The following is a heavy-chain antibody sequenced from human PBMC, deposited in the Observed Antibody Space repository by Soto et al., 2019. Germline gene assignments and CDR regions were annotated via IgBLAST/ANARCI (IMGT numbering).Heavy chain of an antibody. J-gene: IGHJ4*02. CDR2: ITTSSSTI. Sequence: EVQLVESGGGLVQPGGSLRLSCAASGFVFSNYNMNWVRQAPGKGLEWVSYITTSSSTIHYADSVKGRFTISRDNAKNSLYVEKNSLRDEDMAVYYCARDRGGYGLFYYWGEGTLVTVSS. V-gene: IGHV3-48*02. D-gene: IGHD5-12*01. CDR1: GFVFSNYN. CDR3: ARDRGGYGLFYY.